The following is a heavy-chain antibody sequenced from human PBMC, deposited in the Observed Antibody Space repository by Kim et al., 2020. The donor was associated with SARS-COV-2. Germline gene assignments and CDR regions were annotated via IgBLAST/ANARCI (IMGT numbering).Heavy chain of an antibody. D-gene: IGHD3-10*01. J-gene: IGHJ4*02. V-gene: IGHV1-2*02. CDR2: INPNSGGT. CDR1: GYTFTGYY. Sequence: ASVKVSCKASGYTFTGYYMHWVRQAPGQGLEWMGWINPNSGGTNYAQKFQGRVTMTRDTSISTAYMELSRLRSDDTAVYYCAGPDYYGSGSFDYWGQGTLVTVSS. CDR3: AGPDYYGSGSFDY.